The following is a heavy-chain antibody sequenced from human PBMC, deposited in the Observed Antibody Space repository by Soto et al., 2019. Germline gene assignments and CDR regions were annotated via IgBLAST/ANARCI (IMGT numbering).Heavy chain of an antibody. CDR1: GGTFSSYA. J-gene: IGHJ6*02. Sequence: SVKVSCKASGGTFSSYAISWVRQAPGQGLEWMGGIIPIFGTANYAQKFQGRVTITADKSTSTAYMELSSLRSEDTAVYYCARERVDYYDSSGNDVPLDYYYGMDVWGQGTTVTVSS. CDR3: ARERVDYYDSSGNDVPLDYYYGMDV. D-gene: IGHD3-22*01. CDR2: IIPIFGTA. V-gene: IGHV1-69*06.